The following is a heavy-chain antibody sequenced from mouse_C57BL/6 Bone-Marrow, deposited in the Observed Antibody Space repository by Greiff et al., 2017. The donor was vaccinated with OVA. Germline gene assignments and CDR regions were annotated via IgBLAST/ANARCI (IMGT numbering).Heavy chain of an antibody. CDR3: ARGGYYGLAY. CDR1: GYTFTSYG. Sequence: QVQLQQSGAELARPGASVKLSCKASGYTFTSYGISWVKQRTGQGLEWIGEIYPRSGNTYYNEKFKGKATLTADKSSSTAYMELLSLTSEDSAVYFCARGGYYGLAYWGQGTLVTVSA. J-gene: IGHJ3*01. CDR2: IYPRSGNT. D-gene: IGHD2-1*01. V-gene: IGHV1-81*01.